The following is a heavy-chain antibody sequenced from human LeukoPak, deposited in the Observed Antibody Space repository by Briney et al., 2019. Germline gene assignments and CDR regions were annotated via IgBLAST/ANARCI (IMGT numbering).Heavy chain of an antibody. CDR2: MSGSGGKT. Sequence: GGSLRLSCVASGFTFSNYAMTWVRQAPGKGLEWVSAMSGSGGKTYYADSVKVRFTISRDSSQNTLYLQMNNLRADDTAVYYCAKGKRVGAPYYFDSWGQGTLVTVSS. J-gene: IGHJ4*02. V-gene: IGHV3-23*01. CDR1: GFTFSNYA. D-gene: IGHD1-26*01. CDR3: AKGKRVGAPYYFDS.